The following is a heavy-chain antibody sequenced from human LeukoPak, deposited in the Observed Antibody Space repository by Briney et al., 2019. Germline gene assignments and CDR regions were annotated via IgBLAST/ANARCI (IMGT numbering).Heavy chain of an antibody. CDR3: ARGPALGYCSSTSCYQGDV. Sequence: GGSLRLSCAASGFTFSDYYMSWIRQAPGKGLEWVSYISSSGSTIYYADSVNGRFTISRDNAKNSLYLQMNSLRAEDTAVYYCARGPALGYCSSTSCYQGDVWGKGTTVTVSS. J-gene: IGHJ6*04. V-gene: IGHV3-11*04. CDR2: ISSSGSTI. CDR1: GFTFSDYY. D-gene: IGHD2-2*01.